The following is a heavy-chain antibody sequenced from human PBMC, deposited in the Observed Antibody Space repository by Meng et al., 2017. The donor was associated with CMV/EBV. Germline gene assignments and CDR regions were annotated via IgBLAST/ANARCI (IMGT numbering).Heavy chain of an antibody. V-gene: IGHV4-61*02. J-gene: IGHJ5*02. D-gene: IGHD3-16*01. CDR1: GGPVSSGKKH. CDR2: IYTNGIS. CDR3: ASYVAGDGGRGS. Sequence: QGQPQGSGRGLWRHAQPRSLPWSVSGGPVSSGKKHWSWIRQPAGKGLEWIGQIYTNGISYYTTSIESRLTISVDTSKTEFSLTLRSVTAADTAVYYCASYVAGDGGRGSWGQGVLVTVSS.